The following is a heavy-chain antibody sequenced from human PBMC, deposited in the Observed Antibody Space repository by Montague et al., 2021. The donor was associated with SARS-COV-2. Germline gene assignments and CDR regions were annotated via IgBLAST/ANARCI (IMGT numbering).Heavy chain of an antibody. CDR1: TDSFSGYY. CDR3: AGGADYDFWSGFLRYKWFGP. J-gene: IGHJ5*02. Sequence: SETLSLTCAVYTDSFSGYYWSWIRQSPGKGLEWIGEITHSGSTNHNPSLQSRVTISVDKSKKQVSLKLRSRTAADTAVYYCAGGADYDFWSGFLRYKWFGPWGQGTPVIVSS. V-gene: IGHV4-34*01. D-gene: IGHD3-3*01. CDR2: ITHSGST.